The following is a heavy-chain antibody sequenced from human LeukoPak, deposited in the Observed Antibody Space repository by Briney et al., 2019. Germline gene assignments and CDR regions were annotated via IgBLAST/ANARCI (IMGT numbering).Heavy chain of an antibody. D-gene: IGHD6-13*01. J-gene: IGHJ4*02. V-gene: IGHV3-7*02. Sequence: PGGSLRLSCAASGFTFSGYWMDWVRQTPGKGLEWVANIKPDGSEIYYADSVKGRFTISRDNSKNTLSLQMSSLRAEDTAVYYCARRAAADYFDYWGQGTLVTVSS. CDR2: IKPDGSEI. CDR3: ARRAAADYFDY. CDR1: GFTFSGYW.